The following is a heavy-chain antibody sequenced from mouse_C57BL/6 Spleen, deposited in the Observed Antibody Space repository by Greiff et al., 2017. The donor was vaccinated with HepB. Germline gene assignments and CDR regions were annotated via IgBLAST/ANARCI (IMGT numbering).Heavy chain of an antibody. D-gene: IGHD4-1*01. CDR1: GYTFTSYW. Sequence: QVQLQQPGAELVMPGASVKLSCKASGYTFTSYWMHWVKQRPGQGLEWIGEIDPSDSYTNYNQKFKGKSTLTVDKSSSTAYMQLSSLTSEDSAVYYCARAGPSFDYWGQGTTLTVSS. J-gene: IGHJ2*01. CDR2: IDPSDSYT. CDR3: ARAGPSFDY. V-gene: IGHV1-69*01.